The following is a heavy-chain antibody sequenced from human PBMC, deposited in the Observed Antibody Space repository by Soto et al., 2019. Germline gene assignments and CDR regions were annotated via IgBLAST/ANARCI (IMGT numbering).Heavy chain of an antibody. J-gene: IGHJ4*02. CDR2: ISAYNGKT. CDR3: ARDNGYESDY. CDR1: GSTVTSYG. Sequence: QVQLVQSGAEVKKPGASVKVSCKASGSTVTSYGISWVRQAPGQGLEWMGWISAYNGKTNYAQKLQGRVTITTDTATSTAYMELRSLSSDDTAVYYCARDNGYESDYCGQGTLVTVSS. D-gene: IGHD5-12*01. V-gene: IGHV1-18*01.